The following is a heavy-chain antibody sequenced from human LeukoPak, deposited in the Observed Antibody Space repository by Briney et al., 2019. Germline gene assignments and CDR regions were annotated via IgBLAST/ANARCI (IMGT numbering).Heavy chain of an antibody. CDR3: TRETYYYTSGN. D-gene: IGHD3-10*01. J-gene: IGHJ4*02. CDR2: ISGSGDII. CDR1: GFTFSNYA. Sequence: PGGSLRLSCAASGFTFSNYAMNWVRQAPGKGLEWVSYISGSGDIIYYSDSVKGRFAVSRDNAKNSVYLQMNSLRAADTAVYFCTRETYYYTSGNWGQGTLVTVSS. V-gene: IGHV3-48*03.